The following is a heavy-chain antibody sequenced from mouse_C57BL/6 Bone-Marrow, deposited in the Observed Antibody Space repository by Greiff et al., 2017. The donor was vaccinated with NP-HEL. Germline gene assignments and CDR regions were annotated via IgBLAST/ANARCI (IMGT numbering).Heavy chain of an antibody. V-gene: IGHV5-17*01. D-gene: IGHD2-2*01. Sequence: EVMLVESGGGLVKPGGSLKLSCAASGFTFSDYGMHWVRQAPEKGLEWVAYISSGSSTIYYADTVKGRFTISRDNAKNTLFLQMTSLRSEDTAMYYCARVYGYGYWYFDVWGTGTTVTVSS. CDR2: ISSGSSTI. J-gene: IGHJ1*03. CDR3: ARVYGYGYWYFDV. CDR1: GFTFSDYG.